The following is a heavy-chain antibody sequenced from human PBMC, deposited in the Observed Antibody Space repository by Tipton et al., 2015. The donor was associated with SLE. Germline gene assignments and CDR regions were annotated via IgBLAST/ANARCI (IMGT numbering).Heavy chain of an antibody. Sequence: QSGAEVKKPGASVKVSCKTSEYIFRNYDFNWVRQAPGQGLEWMGWMNPSSGFTAYAREFQDRVTMTRNPSISTVYMELRSLRSEDTAVYYCGDGIVDPMGGAWGQGTPITVSP. CDR2: MNPSSGFT. V-gene: IGHV1-8*01. J-gene: IGHJ4*02. CDR3: GDGIVDPMGGA. D-gene: IGHD2-21*01. CDR1: EYIFRNYD.